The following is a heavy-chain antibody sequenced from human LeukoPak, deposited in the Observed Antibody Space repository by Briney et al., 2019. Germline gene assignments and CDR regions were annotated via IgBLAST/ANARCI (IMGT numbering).Heavy chain of an antibody. CDR2: IYYSGST. Sequence: SETLSLTCTVSGGSISSYYWSWIRQPPGKGLEWIGYIYYSGSTNYNPSLKSRVTISVDTSKNQLSLKLSSVTAADTAVYYCARGVVATIGYYYGMDVWGQGTTVTVSS. D-gene: IGHD5-12*01. J-gene: IGHJ6*02. V-gene: IGHV4-59*01. CDR1: GGSISSYY. CDR3: ARGVVATIGYYYGMDV.